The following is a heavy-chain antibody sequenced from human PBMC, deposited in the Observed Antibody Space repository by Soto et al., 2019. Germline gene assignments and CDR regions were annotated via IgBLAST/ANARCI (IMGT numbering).Heavy chain of an antibody. CDR2: IYYSGST. CDR1: GGSVSSGSYC. V-gene: IGHV4-61*01. J-gene: IGHJ6*02. Sequence: SETLSLTCTVSGGSVSSGSYCWSWIRQPPGKGLEWIGYIYYSGSTNYNPSLKSRVTISVDTSKNQFSLKLSSVTAADTAVYYCARDLSYYDSSGYYANYYGMDVWGQGTTVTVSS. CDR3: ARDLSYYDSSGYYANYYGMDV. D-gene: IGHD3-22*01.